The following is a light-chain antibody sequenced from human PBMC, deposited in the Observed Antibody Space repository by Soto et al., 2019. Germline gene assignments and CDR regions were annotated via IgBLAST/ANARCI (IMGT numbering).Light chain of an antibody. CDR2: GAS. CDR1: QSVSSSY. V-gene: IGKV3-20*01. Sequence: EIVLTQSPGTLSLSPGERATLSCRASQSVSSSYLAWYQPKPGQAPRPLIYGASSRATGIPDRFSGSGSGTDFTLTISRLEPEDFAVYYCQQYGSSRTFGQGTKVEIK. CDR3: QQYGSSRT. J-gene: IGKJ1*01.